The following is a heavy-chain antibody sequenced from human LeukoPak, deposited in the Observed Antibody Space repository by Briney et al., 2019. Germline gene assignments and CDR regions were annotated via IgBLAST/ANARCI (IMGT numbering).Heavy chain of an antibody. Sequence: GGSLRLSCAGSGFTFRSYGIHWVRQAPDKGLEWVAVISYDGNNKYYADSVKGRFTISGDNSKNTLYLQMNSLRAEDTALYYCAKDRDSSGFYGMDVWGQGTTVTVSS. J-gene: IGHJ6*02. CDR1: GFTFRSYG. CDR3: AKDRDSSGFYGMDV. V-gene: IGHV3-30*18. CDR2: ISYDGNNK. D-gene: IGHD3-22*01.